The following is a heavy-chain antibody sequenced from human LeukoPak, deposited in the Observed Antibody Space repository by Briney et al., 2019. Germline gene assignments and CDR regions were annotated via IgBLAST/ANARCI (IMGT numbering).Heavy chain of an antibody. CDR3: ARDMVRGVTTTVNWFDP. CDR1: GFTFSSYS. V-gene: IGHV3-21*01. CDR2: ISSSSSYI. D-gene: IGHD3-10*01. J-gene: IGHJ5*02. Sequence: EGSLRLSCAASGFTFSSYSMNWVRQAPGKGLEWVSSISSSSSYIYYADSVKGRFTISRDNAKNSLYLQMNSLRAEDTAVYYCARDMVRGVTTTVNWFDPWGQGTLVTVSS.